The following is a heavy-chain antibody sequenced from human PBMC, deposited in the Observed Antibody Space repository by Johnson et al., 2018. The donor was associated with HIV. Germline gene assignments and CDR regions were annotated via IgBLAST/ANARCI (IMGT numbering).Heavy chain of an antibody. CDR1: GFTFDDFG. Sequence: VQLVESGGGVVRPGGSLRLSCAASGFTFDDFGMNWVRQAPGKGLEWVSTINWNGGSKGYADSVTGRFTISRDNAKNSLYMQMNSLRAEDTALYYCARGVGGAGDDAFDIWGQGTMVTVSS. CDR2: INWNGGSK. V-gene: IGHV3-20*04. CDR3: ARGVGGAGDDAFDI. J-gene: IGHJ3*02. D-gene: IGHD6-19*01.